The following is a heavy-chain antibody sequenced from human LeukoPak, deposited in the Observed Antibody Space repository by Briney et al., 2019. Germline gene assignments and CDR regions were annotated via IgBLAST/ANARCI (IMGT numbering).Heavy chain of an antibody. CDR1: GFIFTSYA. D-gene: IGHD7-27*01. CDR3: TTGID. CDR2: VSYGGSDK. Sequence: GGSLRLSCAASGFIFTSYAMHWVRQAPGKGLEWVAVVSYGGSDKYYADSVEGRFTISRDNSKNTLSLQMDNLRPEDTAVYYCTTGIDWGQGTMVTVSS. J-gene: IGHJ3*01. V-gene: IGHV3-30*03.